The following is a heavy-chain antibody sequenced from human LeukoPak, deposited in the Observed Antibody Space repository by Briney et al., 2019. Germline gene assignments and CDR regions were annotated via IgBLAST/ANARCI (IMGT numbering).Heavy chain of an antibody. D-gene: IGHD6-13*01. J-gene: IGHJ4*02. CDR3: ARSMFLIAAAGIDY. CDR1: GYTFTSYG. V-gene: IGHV1-18*01. Sequence: ASVKVSCKASGYTFTSYGISWVRQAPGQGLEWMGWISAYNGNTNYAQKLQGRVTMTTDTSTSTAYMELRSLRSDDTAVYYCARSMFLIAAAGIDYWGQGTLVTVSS. CDR2: ISAYNGNT.